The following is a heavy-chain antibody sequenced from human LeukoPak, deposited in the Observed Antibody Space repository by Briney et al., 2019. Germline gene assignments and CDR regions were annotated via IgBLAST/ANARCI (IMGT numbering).Heavy chain of an antibody. D-gene: IGHD2-8*01. V-gene: IGHV3-7*05. Sequence: GGSLRLSCAASGFTFSSHWMSWVRQAPGKGLEWVANIKQDGSDKYYVDSVKGRFTISRDNAKNSLYLQMNSLRAEDTAVYYCASNVLPCWGQGTLVTVSS. CDR1: GFTFSSHW. J-gene: IGHJ4*02. CDR3: ASNVLPC. CDR2: IKQDGSDK.